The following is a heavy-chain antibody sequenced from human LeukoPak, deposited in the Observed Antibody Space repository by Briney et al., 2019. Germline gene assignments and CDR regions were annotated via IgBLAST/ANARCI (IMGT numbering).Heavy chain of an antibody. Sequence: PSETLSLTCTVSGGSISSYYWSWIRQPPGKGLEWIGYIYYSGSTNYNPSLKSRVTISVDTSKNQFSLKLSSVTAADTAVYYCARRNDFWSGPRGLPDYWGQGTLVTVSS. J-gene: IGHJ4*02. CDR3: ARRNDFWSGPRGLPDY. D-gene: IGHD3-3*01. CDR2: IYYSGST. CDR1: GGSISSYY. V-gene: IGHV4-59*12.